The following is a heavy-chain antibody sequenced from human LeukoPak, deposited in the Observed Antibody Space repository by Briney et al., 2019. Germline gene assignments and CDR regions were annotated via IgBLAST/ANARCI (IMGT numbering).Heavy chain of an antibody. CDR1: GGSVSSGSYY. CDR2: IYYSGST. V-gene: IGHV4-61*01. J-gene: IGHJ6*02. Sequence: SETLSLTCTVSGGSVSSGSYYWSWIRQPPGKGLEWIGYIYYSGSTNYNPSLKSRVTISVDTSKNQFSLKLSSVTAADTAVYYCARDPSYLRGMDVWGQGTTVTVSS. CDR3: ARDPSYLRGMDV. D-gene: IGHD2/OR15-2a*01.